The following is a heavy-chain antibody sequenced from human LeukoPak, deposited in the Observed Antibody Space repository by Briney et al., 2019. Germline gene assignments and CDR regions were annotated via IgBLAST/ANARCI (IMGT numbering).Heavy chain of an antibody. V-gene: IGHV3-7*01. Sequence: GGSLSLSCAASGFTFSSFWMSCVRRAPGRGLEWVANIKQDGSEKYYVDSVKGRFTISRDNAKNSLYLQMNSLRAEDTPVYYCAREGYGDYYFDYWGQGTLVTVSS. CDR3: AREGYGDYYFDY. CDR2: IKQDGSEK. D-gene: IGHD4-17*01. J-gene: IGHJ4*02. CDR1: GFTFSSFW.